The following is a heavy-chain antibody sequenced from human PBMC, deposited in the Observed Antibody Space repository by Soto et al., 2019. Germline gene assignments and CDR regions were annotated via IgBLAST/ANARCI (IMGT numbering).Heavy chain of an antibody. CDR1: GDSISRGYY. CDR3: ARAAPTAAVDY. D-gene: IGHD1-26*01. Sequence: VQLQESGPGLVKPSQTLSLTCAVSGDSISRGYYWTWIRQHPGKGLEWIGYISYSGSTYYNPSLKSRISISADTSKNQFSLKLTSMTAADTAVYYCARAAPTAAVDYWGQGSLVTVSS. J-gene: IGHJ4*02. V-gene: IGHV4-31*11. CDR2: ISYSGST.